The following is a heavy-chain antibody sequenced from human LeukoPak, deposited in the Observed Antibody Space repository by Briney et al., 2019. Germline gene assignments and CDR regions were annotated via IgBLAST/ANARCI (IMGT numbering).Heavy chain of an antibody. CDR1: GYSFSTLW. Sequence: GESLKISCEASGYSFSTLWIAWVRQMPGKGLEWMGIIYPGDSDIRYSPSFEGQVTISVDKSINTAYVQWSSLKASDTAIYCCTREIKVASKGSGPDVWAKGPRSPSP. D-gene: IGHD5-12*01. CDR2: IYPGDSDI. V-gene: IGHV5-51*01. J-gene: IGHJ6*02. CDR3: TREIKVASKGSGPDV.